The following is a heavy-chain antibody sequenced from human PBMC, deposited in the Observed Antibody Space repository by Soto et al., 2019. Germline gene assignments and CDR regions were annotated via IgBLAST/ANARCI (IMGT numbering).Heavy chain of an antibody. V-gene: IGHV3-7*01. CDR3: ARYIERQFVIAAAGYFDY. CDR2: IKQDGSEK. Sequence: GGSLRLSCAASGFTFSSYWMSWVRQAPGKGLEWVANIKQDGSEKYYVDSVKGRFTISRDNAKNSLYLQMNSLRAEDTAVYYCARYIERQFVIAAAGYFDYWGQGTLVTVSS. D-gene: IGHD6-13*01. J-gene: IGHJ4*02. CDR1: GFTFSSYW.